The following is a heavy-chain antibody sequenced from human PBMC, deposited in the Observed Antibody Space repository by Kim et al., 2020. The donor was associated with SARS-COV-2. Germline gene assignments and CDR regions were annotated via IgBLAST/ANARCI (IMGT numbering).Heavy chain of an antibody. J-gene: IGHJ4*02. V-gene: IGHV1-8*01. CDR1: GYTFTSYD. Sequence: ASVKVSCKASGYTFTSYDINWVRQATGQGLEWMGWMNPNSGNTGYAQKFQGRVTMTRNTSISTAYMELSSLRSEDTAVYYCARAEMATTDFDYWGQGTLVTVSS. CDR2: MNPNSGNT. D-gene: IGHD5-12*01. CDR3: ARAEMATTDFDY.